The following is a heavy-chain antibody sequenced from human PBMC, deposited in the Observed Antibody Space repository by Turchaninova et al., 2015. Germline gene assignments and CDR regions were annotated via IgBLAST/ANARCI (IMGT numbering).Heavy chain of an antibody. CDR1: GFTFSNAA. V-gene: IGHV3-15*01. D-gene: IGHD1-14*01. CDR2: MKRRADGGTT. J-gene: IGHJ3*02. CDR3: KRTQAFNI. Sequence: VDSWGGFVKPGESLRLSCAASGFTFSNAAMTWVRQAPGKGLEWVGRMKRRADGGTTDYAAPVQGRFSISRDDSKNMLYLHMNSLKTEDTAMYYCKRTQAFNIWGQGTMVTVSS.